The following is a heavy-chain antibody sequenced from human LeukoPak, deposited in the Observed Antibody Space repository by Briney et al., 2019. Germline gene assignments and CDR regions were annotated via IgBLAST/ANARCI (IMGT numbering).Heavy chain of an antibody. Sequence: PSETLSLTCGVCGGSFSGYYWSWIRQPPGKGLEWIGEINPSGSTNYNPSLKSRVTTSVDTSKKQFSLNLNSVTAADTAVYYCARGFGVGPYYYYYMDVWGKGTTVTVSS. CDR1: GGSFSGYY. CDR2: INPSGST. V-gene: IGHV4-34*01. D-gene: IGHD3-3*01. J-gene: IGHJ6*03. CDR3: ARGFGVGPYYYYYMDV.